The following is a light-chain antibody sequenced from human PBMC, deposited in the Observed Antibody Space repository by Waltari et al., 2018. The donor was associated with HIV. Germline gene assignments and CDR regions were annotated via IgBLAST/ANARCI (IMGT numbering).Light chain of an antibody. V-gene: IGKV2-30*01. CDR3: MQDTHWPFT. CDR2: KVS. CDR1: EDLVDSNGNSY. Sequence: DIVMTQATLSLPVTLGQPSSISCRSSEDLVDSNGNSYLNWFLVRPGQSPRRLFFKVSNRDSGVPERFSASGSGTEFTLKIRSVEAEDVGIYFCMQDTHWPFTFGPGTTLDI. J-gene: IGKJ3*01.